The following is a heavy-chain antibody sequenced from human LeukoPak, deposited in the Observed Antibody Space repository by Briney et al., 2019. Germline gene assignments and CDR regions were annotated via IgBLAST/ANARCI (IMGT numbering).Heavy chain of an antibody. J-gene: IGHJ4*02. V-gene: IGHV4-30-2*01. Sequence: SETLSLTCTVSGGSISSGGYYWSWIRQPPGKGLEWIGYIYHSGSTNYNPSLKSRVTISVDTSKNQFSLKLSSVTAADTAVYYCARILRPRGTAARPGVRSCYFDYWGQGTLVTVSS. CDR3: ARILRPRGTAARPGVRSCYFDY. CDR2: IYHSGST. D-gene: IGHD6-13*01. CDR1: GGSISSGGYY.